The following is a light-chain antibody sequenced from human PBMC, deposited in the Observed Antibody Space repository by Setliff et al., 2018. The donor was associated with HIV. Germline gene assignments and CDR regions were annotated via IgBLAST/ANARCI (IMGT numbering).Light chain of an antibody. J-gene: IGLJ1*01. V-gene: IGLV2-14*03. Sequence: QSVLTQPASVSGSPGQSITISCTGTSSDVGGYNFVCWYQQHPGKAPKLMIYDLNERPSGVSNRFSGSKSGNTASLTISGLQAEDEADYYCSSFTSSTTYVFGTGTKVTVL. CDR3: SSFTSSTTYV. CDR2: DLN. CDR1: SSDVGGYNF.